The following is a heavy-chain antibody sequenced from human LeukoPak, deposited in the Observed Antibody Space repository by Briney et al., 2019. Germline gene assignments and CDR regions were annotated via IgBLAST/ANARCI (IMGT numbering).Heavy chain of an antibody. CDR2: IYDSGST. J-gene: IGHJ3*02. Sequence: SETLSLTCTVSGGSISSYYWSWIRQPPGKGLEWIGYIYDSGSTNYNPSLKSRVTISVDTSKNQFSLKLSSVTAADTAVYYCASGNGRPHGAFDIWGRGTMVTVSS. D-gene: IGHD1-26*01. CDR3: ASGNGRPHGAFDI. CDR1: GGSISSYY. V-gene: IGHV4-59*01.